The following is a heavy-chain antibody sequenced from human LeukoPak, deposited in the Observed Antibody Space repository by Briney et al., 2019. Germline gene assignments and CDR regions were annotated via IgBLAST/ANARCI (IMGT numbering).Heavy chain of an antibody. V-gene: IGHV4-34*01. CDR1: GGSFSGYY. D-gene: IGHD3-10*01. Sequence: SETLSLTWAVYGGSFSGYYWSWIRQPPGKGLEWIGEINHSGSINYNPSLKSRVTISVDTSKNQFSLKLSSVTAADTAVYYCARGQITMVRGVIITLYFDYWGQGTLVTVSS. CDR3: ARGQITMVRGVIITLYFDY. CDR2: INHSGSI. J-gene: IGHJ4*02.